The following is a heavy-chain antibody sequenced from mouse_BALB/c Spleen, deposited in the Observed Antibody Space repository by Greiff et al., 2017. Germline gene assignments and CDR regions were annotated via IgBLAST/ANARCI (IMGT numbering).Heavy chain of an antibody. D-gene: IGHD1-1*01. CDR1: GFSLTSYG. CDR3: ARTYYYGSSPWFAY. Sequence: VMLVESGPGLVAPSQSLPITCTVSGFSLTSYGVHWVRQPPGKGLEWLGVIWAGGSTNYNSALMSRLSISKDNSKSQVFLKMNSLQTDDTAMYYCARTYYYGSSPWFAYWGQGTLVTVSA. V-gene: IGHV2-9*02. CDR2: IWAGGST. J-gene: IGHJ3*01.